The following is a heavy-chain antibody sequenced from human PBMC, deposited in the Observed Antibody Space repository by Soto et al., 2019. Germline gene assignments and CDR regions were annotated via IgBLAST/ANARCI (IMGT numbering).Heavy chain of an antibody. V-gene: IGHV6-1*01. D-gene: IGHD4-17*01. CDR2: TYYRSKWYN. J-gene: IGHJ6*02. CDR3: ARETASTVLTTVVYYGMDV. CDR1: GDSVSSNSAA. Sequence: SQPLSFPFVIFGDSVSSNSAAWNWIRQSPSRGLEWLGRTYYRSKWYNDYAVSVKSRITINPVTSKNQFSLQLNSVTPEDTAVYFCARETASTVLTTVVYYGMDVWGQGTTVTLSS.